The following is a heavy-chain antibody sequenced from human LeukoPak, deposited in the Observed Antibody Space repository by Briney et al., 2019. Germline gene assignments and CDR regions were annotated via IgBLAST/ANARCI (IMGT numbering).Heavy chain of an antibody. D-gene: IGHD3-22*01. CDR2: IYYSGST. V-gene: IGHV4-39*01. Sequence: KPSETLSLTCTVSGGSISSSIYYSGWICQPPGKGLEWIGSIYYSGSTYYNPHLKSRVSTSLYTSTTPFSLNLISVTAADSASDSGARLDSPTDAFDIWGQGTKVTVSS. J-gene: IGHJ3*02. CDR3: ARLDSPTDAFDI. CDR1: GGSISSSIYY.